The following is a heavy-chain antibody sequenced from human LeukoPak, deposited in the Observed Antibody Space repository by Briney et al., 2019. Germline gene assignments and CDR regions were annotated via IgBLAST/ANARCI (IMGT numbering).Heavy chain of an antibody. J-gene: IGHJ4*02. D-gene: IGHD4-23*01. CDR1: GFTFSSYS. Sequence: KAGGSLRLXCAASGFTFSSYSMNWVRQAPGKGLESVSSISSSSSYIYYADSVKGRFTISRDNAKNSLYLQMNSLRAEDTAVYYCARGSVGLDYWGQGTLVTVSS. CDR2: ISSSSSYI. CDR3: ARGSVGLDY. V-gene: IGHV3-21*01.